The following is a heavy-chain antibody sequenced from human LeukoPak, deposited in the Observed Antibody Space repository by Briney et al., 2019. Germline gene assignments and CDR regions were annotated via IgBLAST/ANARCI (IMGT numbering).Heavy chain of an antibody. CDR1: GGSISSGGYY. Sequence: SETLSLTCTVSGGSISSGGYYWSWIRQHPWKGLEWIGYIYYSGSTYYNPSLKSRVTISVDTSKNQFSLKLSSVTAADTAVYYCARVDDSSGYYYPEIYFDYWGQGTLVTVSS. V-gene: IGHV4-31*03. CDR2: IYYSGST. J-gene: IGHJ4*02. D-gene: IGHD3-22*01. CDR3: ARVDDSSGYYYPEIYFDY.